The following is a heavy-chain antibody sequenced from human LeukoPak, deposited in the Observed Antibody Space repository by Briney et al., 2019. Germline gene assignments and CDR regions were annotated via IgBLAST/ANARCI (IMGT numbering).Heavy chain of an antibody. CDR1: GFTFSSYS. J-gene: IGHJ4*02. V-gene: IGHV3-21*01. D-gene: IGHD2-2*01. Sequence: GGSLRLSCAASGFTFSSYSMNWVRQAPGKGLEWVSSISSSSSYIYYPDSVKGRFTISRDNAKNSLYLQMNSLRAEDTAVYYCARGGYCSSTSCYLNYWGQGTLVTVSS. CDR3: ARGGYCSSTSCYLNY. CDR2: ISSSSSYI.